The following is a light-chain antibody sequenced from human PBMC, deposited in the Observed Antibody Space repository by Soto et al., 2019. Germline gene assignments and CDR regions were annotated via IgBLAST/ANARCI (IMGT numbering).Light chain of an antibody. J-gene: IGLJ2*01. V-gene: IGLV1-44*01. Sequence: QSVLTQPPSASGTPGQRVTISCSGSSSNIGSNTVNWYQQLPGTAPKLLIYSNNQRPSGVPDRFPGSKSGTSASLAISGLHSEDEADYFCAAWDDSLSGRLFGGGTKLTVL. CDR2: SNN. CDR1: SSNIGSNT. CDR3: AAWDDSLSGRL.